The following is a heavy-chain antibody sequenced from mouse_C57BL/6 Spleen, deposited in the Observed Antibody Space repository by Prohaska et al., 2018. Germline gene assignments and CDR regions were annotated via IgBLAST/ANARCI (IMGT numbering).Heavy chain of an antibody. V-gene: IGHV3-4*01. J-gene: IGHJ4*01. D-gene: IGHD2-4*01. Sequence: NPSLKSRISITRDTSKNQLFLQLNSVTTEDIATYYCARGYYDYGYAMDYWGQGTSVTVSS. CDR3: ARGYYDYGYAMDY.